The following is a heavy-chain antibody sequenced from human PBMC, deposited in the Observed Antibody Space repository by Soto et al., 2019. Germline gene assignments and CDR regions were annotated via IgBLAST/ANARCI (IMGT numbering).Heavy chain of an antibody. V-gene: IGHV1-69*13. Sequence: SVKVSCKASGGTFSNYAFGWVRQAPGQGLEWMGEVIPMFGPPSYAQEFRGRVTITADESTSTVYMELSSLTSDDTAVYYCARDYDTGGYLDYWGQGTMVTVS. CDR3: ARDYDTGGYLDY. CDR1: GGTFSNYA. J-gene: IGHJ4*02. CDR2: VIPMFGPP. D-gene: IGHD3-22*01.